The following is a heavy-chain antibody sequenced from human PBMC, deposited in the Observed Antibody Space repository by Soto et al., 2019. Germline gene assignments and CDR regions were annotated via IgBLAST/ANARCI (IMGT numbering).Heavy chain of an antibody. CDR1: GGSFSGYY. D-gene: IGHD2-15*01. Sequence: LETLSLTCAVYGGSFSGYYWSWIRQPPGKGLEWIGEINHSGSTNYNPSLKSRVTISVDTSKNQFSLKLSSVTAADTAVYYCAREYCSGGSCLFPGWGQGTLVTVSS. V-gene: IGHV4-34*01. CDR3: AREYCSGGSCLFPG. J-gene: IGHJ4*02. CDR2: INHSGST.